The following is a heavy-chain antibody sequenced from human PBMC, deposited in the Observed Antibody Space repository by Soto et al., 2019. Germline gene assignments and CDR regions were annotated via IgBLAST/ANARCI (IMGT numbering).Heavy chain of an antibody. CDR1: CDAIYIGGYY. CDR2: IYHTGKT. V-gene: IGHV4-31*03. Sequence: TLSLTCTGSCDAIYIGGYYWTWILQHPGKGLEWIGYIYHTGKTYYNPSLESRVTMSVDTSKNQFSLKLASVTAADTGVYYWARAGSSTDNSIDPWGQGTLVTVSS. J-gene: IGHJ5*02. D-gene: IGHD2-2*01. CDR3: ARAGSSTDNSIDP.